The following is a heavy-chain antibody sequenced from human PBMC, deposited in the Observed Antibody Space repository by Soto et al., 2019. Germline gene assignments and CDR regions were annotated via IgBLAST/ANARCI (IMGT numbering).Heavy chain of an antibody. V-gene: IGHV1-3*01. Sequence: ASVKVSCKASGYTFSSYAIHWVRQAPGQRLEWMGWINAGYGNTKSSQKFQDRVTISRDTSASTAYMELTSLRSEDTAVYYCARDTGDGTFDFWGQGTPVTVSS. CDR3: ARDTGDGTFDF. D-gene: IGHD7-27*01. CDR2: INAGYGNT. CDR1: GYTFSSYA. J-gene: IGHJ4*01.